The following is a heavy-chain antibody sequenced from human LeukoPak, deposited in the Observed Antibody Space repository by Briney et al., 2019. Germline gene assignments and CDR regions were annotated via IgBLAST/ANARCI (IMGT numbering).Heavy chain of an antibody. V-gene: IGHV3-30-3*01. CDR3: AREYEDDFWSGYYSLDP. CDR2: ISYDGSNK. D-gene: IGHD3-3*01. CDR1: GFTFSSYA. Sequence: GGSLRLSCAASGFTFSSYAMHWVRQAPGKGLEWVAVISYDGSNKYYADSVKGRFTISRDNSKNTLYLQMNSLRAEDTAVYYCAREYEDDFWSGYYSLDPWGQGTLVTVSS. J-gene: IGHJ5*02.